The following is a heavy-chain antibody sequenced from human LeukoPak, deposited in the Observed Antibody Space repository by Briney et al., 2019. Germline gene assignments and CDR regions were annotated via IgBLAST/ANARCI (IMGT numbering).Heavy chain of an antibody. V-gene: IGHV4-59*01. CDR2: IYYSGST. CDR1: GSSISSYY. CDR3: ARGITIFGVVIPTYGMDV. J-gene: IGHJ6*02. D-gene: IGHD3-3*01. Sequence: PSETLSLTCTVSGSSISSYYWSWIRQPPGKGLEWIGYIYYSGSTNYNPSLKSRVTISVDTSKNQLSLKLSSVTAADTAVYYCARGITIFGVVIPTYGMDVWGQGTTVTVSS.